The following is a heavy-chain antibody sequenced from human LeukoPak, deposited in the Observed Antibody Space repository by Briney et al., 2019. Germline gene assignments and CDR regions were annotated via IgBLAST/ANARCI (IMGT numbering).Heavy chain of an antibody. Sequence: GGSLRLSCAASGFTFSSYGMHWVRQAPGKGLEWVAVISYDGSNKYYADSVKGRITISRDNAKNSLYLQMNSLGTEDTAVYYCAREQQLWKFWGQGTLVTVSS. CDR1: GFTFSSYG. D-gene: IGHD5-18*01. J-gene: IGHJ4*02. CDR2: ISYDGSNK. CDR3: AREQQLWKF. V-gene: IGHV3-30*03.